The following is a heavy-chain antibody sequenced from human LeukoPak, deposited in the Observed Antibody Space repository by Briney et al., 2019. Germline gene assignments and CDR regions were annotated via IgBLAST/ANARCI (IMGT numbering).Heavy chain of an antibody. J-gene: IGHJ2*01. CDR1: XXTFXSXX. CDR2: ISSDGGNT. CDR3: AKDRVNWYFDL. Sequence: GGSLRLSCAASXXTFXSXXXXXVXXXXGXXXXWXSTISSDGGNTFYADSVKGRFIISRDNSKNTLYLQVNSLRAEDTAIYYCAKDRVNWYFDLWGRGTLVTVSS. V-gene: IGHV3-23*01.